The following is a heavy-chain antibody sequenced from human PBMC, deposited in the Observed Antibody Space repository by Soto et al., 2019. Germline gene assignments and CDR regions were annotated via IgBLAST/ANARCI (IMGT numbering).Heavy chain of an antibody. CDR1: GFKFDDYA. CDR2: ISWSSANI. Sequence: EVQLVQSGGGLVQPGWSLRLSCAASGFKFDDYAMHWVQQAPGKGLEWVSGISWSSANIDYADSVKGRFTLSRDNAKNSLYLQMISLRAEDPALYYWTQATLGSLFWYFDLWGRGTLVTVSS. CDR3: TQATLGSLFWYFDL. D-gene: IGHD7-27*01. V-gene: IGHV3-9*01. J-gene: IGHJ2*01.